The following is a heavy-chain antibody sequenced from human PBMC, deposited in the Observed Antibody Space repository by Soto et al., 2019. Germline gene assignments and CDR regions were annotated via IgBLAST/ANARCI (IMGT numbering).Heavy chain of an antibody. D-gene: IGHD6-13*01. CDR3: ARVPIAYYGMHX. CDR1: GFTFSSYW. V-gene: IGHV3-74*01. J-gene: IGHJ6*02. Sequence: GALRLSCAASGFTFSSYWMHWVRQAPGKGLVLVSLINIDGSSTSYSDSVKGRFTISRDNAKNTLYLQMNSLRAEDTAVYYCARVPIAYYGMHXWGQGTTVTVS. CDR2: INIDGSST.